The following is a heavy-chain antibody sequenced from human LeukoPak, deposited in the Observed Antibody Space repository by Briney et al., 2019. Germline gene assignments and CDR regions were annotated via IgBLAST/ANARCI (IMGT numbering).Heavy chain of an antibody. CDR2: IKQDGSEK. V-gene: IGHV3-7*01. Sequence: GGSLRLSCAASGFTFSSYWTSWVRQAPGKGLEWVANIKQDGSEKYYVDSVKGRFTISRDNAKNSLYLQMNSLRAEDTAVYYYARPYYDYVWGSYRYWGQGTLVTVSS. J-gene: IGHJ4*02. CDR1: GFTFSSYW. D-gene: IGHD3-16*02. CDR3: ARPYYDYVWGSYRY.